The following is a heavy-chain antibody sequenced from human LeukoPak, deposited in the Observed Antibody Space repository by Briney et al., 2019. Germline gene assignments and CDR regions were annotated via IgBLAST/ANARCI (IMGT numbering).Heavy chain of an antibody. J-gene: IGHJ4*02. Sequence: GGSLRLSCVASGITFSNYAVSWVRQAPGKGLEWVSVIYSGGSTYYADSVKGRFTISRDNSKNTLYLQMNSLRAEDTAVYYCARAWIQLWHFDYWGQGTLVTVSS. CDR1: GITFSNYA. D-gene: IGHD5-18*01. V-gene: IGHV3-53*01. CDR3: ARAWIQLWHFDY. CDR2: IYSGGST.